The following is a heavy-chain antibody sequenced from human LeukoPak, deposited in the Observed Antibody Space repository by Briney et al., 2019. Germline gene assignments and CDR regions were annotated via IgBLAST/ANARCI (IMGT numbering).Heavy chain of an antibody. D-gene: IGHD3-10*01. CDR2: ITSDGTTR. Sequence: GGSLRLSCAASGFTFRNYWMQWVRQAPGKGLVWVSHITSDGTTRTYADSVKGQFTISRDNAKNTLYLQMNSLRAEDTAVYYCVRDNYGVDYWGQGTLVTVSS. CDR3: VRDNYGVDY. V-gene: IGHV3-74*01. J-gene: IGHJ4*02. CDR1: GFTFRNYW.